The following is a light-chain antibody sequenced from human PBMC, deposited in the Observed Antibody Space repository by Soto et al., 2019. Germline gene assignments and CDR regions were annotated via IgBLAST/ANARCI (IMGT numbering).Light chain of an antibody. CDR1: SSDVGGYNY. Sequence: QSALTQPPSASGSPGQSVTISCTGTSSDVGGYNYVSWYQQHPGKAPKLMIYEVSKRPSGVPDRFSGSKSGNTASLTVSGLQAEDGADYYCSSYAGSNNFPDVFGTGTKLTVL. V-gene: IGLV2-8*01. J-gene: IGLJ1*01. CDR3: SSYAGSNNFPDV. CDR2: EVS.